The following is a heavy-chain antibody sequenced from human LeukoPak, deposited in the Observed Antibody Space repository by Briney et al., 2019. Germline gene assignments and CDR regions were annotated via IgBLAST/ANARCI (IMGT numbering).Heavy chain of an antibody. CDR3: TRDLLRYCRGGSCYSSYYYYMDV. CDR1: GFTFSSYS. V-gene: IGHV3-48*01. D-gene: IGHD2-15*01. J-gene: IGHJ6*03. CDR2: ISSSSSTI. Sequence: GGSLRLSCAASGFTFSSYSMNWVRQAPGKGLEWVSYISSSSSTIYYADSVKGRFTISRDNAKNSLYLQMNSLTPEDPAVYYCTRDLLRYCRGGSCYSSYYYYMDVWGKGTTVTVSS.